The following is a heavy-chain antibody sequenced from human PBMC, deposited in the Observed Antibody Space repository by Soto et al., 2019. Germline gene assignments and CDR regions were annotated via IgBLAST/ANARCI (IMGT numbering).Heavy chain of an antibody. CDR2: IYTSGST. CDR3: ARVRADFWSGYHTNWFDP. D-gene: IGHD3-3*01. V-gene: IGHV4-4*07. CDR1: GCSISSYY. J-gene: IGHJ5*02. Sequence: SETLSLPCPVSGCSISSYYWSWIRQPAVKGLGWIGRIYTSGSTNYNPSLKSRVTMSVDTSKNQFSLKLSSVTAADTAVYYCARVRADFWSGYHTNWFDPWGQGTLVTVSS.